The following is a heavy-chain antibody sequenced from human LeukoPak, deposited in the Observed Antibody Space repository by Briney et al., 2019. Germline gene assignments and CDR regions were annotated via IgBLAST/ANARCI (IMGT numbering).Heavy chain of an antibody. V-gene: IGHV3-21*01. D-gene: IGHD4-11*01. Sequence: GGSLRLSCAASGFPFSSYHMIWVPQAPGKGLEWLSSISSSSDHKYYGRFTNFKDNAKNSLYLQMNSLRAEDTAVYYCARDIFYSNGYYGMDVWGQGTTVTVSS. CDR1: GFPFSSYH. CDR2: ISSSSDHK. J-gene: IGHJ6*02. CDR3: ARDIFYSNGYYGMDV.